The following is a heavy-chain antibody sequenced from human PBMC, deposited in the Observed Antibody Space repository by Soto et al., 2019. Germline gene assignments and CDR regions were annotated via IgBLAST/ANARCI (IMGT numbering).Heavy chain of an antibody. CDR1: GDSVSSPYY. Sequence: QVQLQESGPGLVKPSGTLSLTCAVSGDSVSSPYYWCWVRQSPGKGLEWIGEVFHTGTTSYNPSRRSRVTISMDKSINQFSLDLSSVTAADTAVYSCARSAGWYAIHAWGPGTLVIVSS. V-gene: IGHV4-4*02. J-gene: IGHJ5*02. CDR3: ARSAGWYAIHA. CDR2: VFHTGTT. D-gene: IGHD6-19*01.